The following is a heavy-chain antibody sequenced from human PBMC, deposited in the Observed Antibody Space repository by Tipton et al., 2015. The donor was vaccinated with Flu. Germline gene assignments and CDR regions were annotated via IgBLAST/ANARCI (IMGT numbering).Heavy chain of an antibody. CDR1: GGSISSGSYY. J-gene: IGHJ2*01. Sequence: TLSLTCTVSGGSISSGSYYWSWIRQPAGKGLEWIGRIYTSGSTNYNPSLKSRVTISVDTSKNQFSLKRSSVTAADTAVYYCARLDRYFDLWGRGTLVTVSS. CDR2: IYTSGST. V-gene: IGHV4-61*02. D-gene: IGHD3-9*01. CDR3: ARLDRYFDL.